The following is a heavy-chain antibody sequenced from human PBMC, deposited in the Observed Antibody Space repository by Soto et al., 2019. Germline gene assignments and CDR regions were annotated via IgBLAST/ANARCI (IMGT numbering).Heavy chain of an antibody. CDR1: GFTVTINY. J-gene: IGHJ4*02. CDR3: TRAEHSGSWTDEFDY. V-gene: IGHV3-53*01. D-gene: IGHD6-13*01. Sequence: EVQLVESGGGLIQPGGSLRLSCVASGFTVTINYMTWVRQAPGKGLECVSVIFRDDSTYYADSVKGRFTISRDISENTLYLQMNSLRAEDTAVYYCTRAEHSGSWTDEFDYWGQGTLVTVAS. CDR2: IFRDDST.